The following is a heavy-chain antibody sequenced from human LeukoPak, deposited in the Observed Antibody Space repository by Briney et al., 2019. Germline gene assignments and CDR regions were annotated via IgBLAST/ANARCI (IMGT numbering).Heavy chain of an antibody. J-gene: IGHJ4*02. Sequence: PSETLSLTCAVSGYSISSGYHWGWIRQPPGNGLEWIGSMSHSGSTYYNPSIKSRVTISVDTSKSQFSVKLSSVTAAYTAVYYCARHNLYDSSGAGRYYFDYWGQGTLVTVSS. CDR1: GYSISSGYH. V-gene: IGHV4-38-2*01. CDR3: ARHNLYDSSGAGRYYFDY. CDR2: MSHSGST. D-gene: IGHD3-22*01.